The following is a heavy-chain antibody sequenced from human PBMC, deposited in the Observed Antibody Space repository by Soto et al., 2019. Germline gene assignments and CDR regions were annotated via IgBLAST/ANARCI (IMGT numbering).Heavy chain of an antibody. Sequence: SETLSLTCAVYGGSFSGYYWSWIRQPPGKGLEWIGEINHSGSTNYNPSLKSRVTISVDTSKNQFSLKLSSVPAADTAVYYCARAGVAARPPPEDRGDYFDYLGQGTLVTVSS. CDR1: GGSFSGYY. J-gene: IGHJ4*02. D-gene: IGHD6-6*01. CDR3: ARAGVAARPPPEDRGDYFDY. CDR2: INHSGST. V-gene: IGHV4-34*01.